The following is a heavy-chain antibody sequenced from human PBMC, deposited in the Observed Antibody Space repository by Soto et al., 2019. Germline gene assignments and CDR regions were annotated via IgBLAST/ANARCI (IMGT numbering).Heavy chain of an antibody. J-gene: IGHJ4*02. CDR1: GFTFSRYW. CDR2: IKEDGSHT. D-gene: IGHD3-10*01. V-gene: IGHV3-7*05. Sequence: EAQLVESGGGLVQPGGSLRLSCAASGFTFSRYWMTWVRQAPGKGMEWVANIKEDGSHTYYVDSVRGRFTISRDNAEKSLYLQMNSLRAEDTAVYYCVSPPDFGGNTILNRWGQGTLVTVSS. CDR3: VSPPDFGGNTILNR.